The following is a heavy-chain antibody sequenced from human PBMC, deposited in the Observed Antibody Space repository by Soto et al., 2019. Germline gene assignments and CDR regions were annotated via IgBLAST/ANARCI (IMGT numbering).Heavy chain of an antibody. CDR1: GGSISSGGYY. Sequence: SETLSLTCTVSGGSISSGGYYWGWIRQHPGKGLEWIGYIYYSGSTYYNPSLKSRVTISVDTSKNQFSLKLSSVTAADTAVYYCARGGYDLDNCLDPWCQGTLVTVSS. D-gene: IGHD3-3*01. J-gene: IGHJ5*02. CDR3: ARGGYDLDNCLDP. V-gene: IGHV4-31*03. CDR2: IYYSGST.